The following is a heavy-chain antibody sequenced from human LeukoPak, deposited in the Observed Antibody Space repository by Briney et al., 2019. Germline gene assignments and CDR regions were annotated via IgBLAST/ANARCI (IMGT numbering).Heavy chain of an antibody. Sequence: VASVKVSCKASGGTFSSYAISWVRQAPGQGLEWMGWINPNSGGTNYAQKFQGRVTMTRDTSISTAYMELSRLRSDDTAVYYCARSSWGVVVPTAADAFDIWGQGTMVTVSS. CDR1: GGTFSSYA. D-gene: IGHD2-2*01. CDR2: INPNSGGT. V-gene: IGHV1-2*02. J-gene: IGHJ3*02. CDR3: ARSSWGVVVPTAADAFDI.